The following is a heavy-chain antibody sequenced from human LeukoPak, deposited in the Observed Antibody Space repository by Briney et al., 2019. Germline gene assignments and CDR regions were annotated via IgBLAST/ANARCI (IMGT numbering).Heavy chain of an antibody. Sequence: GGSLRLSCAASGFTFSSYAMSWVRQAPGKGLDWVSAISAGGGSTYYADSVKGRFTISRDHSKNTLYLQMNSLRAEDSAVYFCAKDLSGWSAADYWGQGTLVTVSS. J-gene: IGHJ4*02. CDR3: AKDLSGWSAADY. D-gene: IGHD6-19*01. CDR2: ISAGGGST. CDR1: GFTFSSYA. V-gene: IGHV3-23*01.